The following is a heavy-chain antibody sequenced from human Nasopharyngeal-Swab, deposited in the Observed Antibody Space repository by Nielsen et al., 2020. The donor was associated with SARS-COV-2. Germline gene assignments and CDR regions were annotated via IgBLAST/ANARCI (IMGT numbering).Heavy chain of an antibody. V-gene: IGHV4-34*01. CDR2: INHSGST. J-gene: IGHJ4*02. D-gene: IGHD2-15*01. Sequence: SETLSLTCAVYGGSFSGYYWSWIRQPPGKGLEWIGEINHSGSTNYNPSLKSRVTISVDTSKNQFSLKLSSVTAADTAVYYCARCSGGSIVLYYFDYWGQGTLVTVSS. CDR1: GGSFSGYY. CDR3: ARCSGGSIVLYYFDY.